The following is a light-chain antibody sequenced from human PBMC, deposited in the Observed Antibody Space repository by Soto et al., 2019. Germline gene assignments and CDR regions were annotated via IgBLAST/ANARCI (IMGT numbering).Light chain of an antibody. CDR2: GAS. J-gene: IGKJ2*01. V-gene: IGKV3-20*01. CDR1: QSVSSSY. CDR3: QQYGSSTLYT. Sequence: EIVLTQSPGTLSLSPGERATLSCRASQSVSSSYLAWYQQKPGQAPRLLIYGASSRATGVTDRFSGSESGTDFSLTISRLEPEDLEVYYCQQYGSSTLYTFGQWTKLEIK.